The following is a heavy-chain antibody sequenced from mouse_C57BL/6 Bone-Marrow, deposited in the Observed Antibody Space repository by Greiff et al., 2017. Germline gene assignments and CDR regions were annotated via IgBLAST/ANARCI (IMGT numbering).Heavy chain of an antibody. Sequence: VQGVESGPELVKPGASVKISCKASGYAFSSSWMNWVKQRPGKGLAWIGRIYPGDGDTNYNGKFKGKATLTADKSSSTAYMQLSSLTSEDSAVYFCARDYGSSFWFAYWGQGTLVTVSA. D-gene: IGHD1-1*01. V-gene: IGHV1-82*01. CDR1: GYAFSSSW. CDR3: ARDYGSSFWFAY. J-gene: IGHJ3*01. CDR2: IYPGDGDT.